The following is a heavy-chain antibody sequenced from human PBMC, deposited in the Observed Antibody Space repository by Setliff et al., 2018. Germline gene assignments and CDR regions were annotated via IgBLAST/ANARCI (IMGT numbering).Heavy chain of an antibody. CDR1: GGSISSGSYY. CDR2: IYTSGST. Sequence: PSETLSLTCTVSGGSISSGSYYWSWIRQPAGKGLEWIGHIYTSGSTNYNPSLKSRVTISVDTSKNQFSLKLSSVTAADTAVYYCASGLVGAPRVDYWGQGTLVTVSS. V-gene: IGHV4-61*09. CDR3: ASGLVGAPRVDY. D-gene: IGHD1-26*01. J-gene: IGHJ4*02.